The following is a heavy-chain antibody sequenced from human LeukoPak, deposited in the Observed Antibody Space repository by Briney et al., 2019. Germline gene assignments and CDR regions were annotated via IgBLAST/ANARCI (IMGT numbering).Heavy chain of an antibody. CDR3: ARDLRFGESTVFHY. CDR1: GFTFRSYA. CDR2: ISYDGSNK. V-gene: IGHV3-30*04. J-gene: IGHJ4*02. D-gene: IGHD3-10*01. Sequence: GRSLRLSCAASGFTFRSYAMRWVRQAPGKGLEWVAVISYDGSNKYYADSVKGRFTISRDNSKNTLYLQMNSLRAEDTAVYYCARDLRFGESTVFHYWGQGTLVTVSS.